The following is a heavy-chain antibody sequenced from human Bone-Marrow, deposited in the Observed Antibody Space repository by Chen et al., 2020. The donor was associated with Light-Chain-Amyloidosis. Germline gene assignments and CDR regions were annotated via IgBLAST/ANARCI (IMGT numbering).Heavy chain of an antibody. CDR1: GFTFSNAW. J-gene: IGHJ4*02. Sequence: EVQLVESGGALVKPGGSLRLSCAVSGFTFSNAWMSWVRQAPGKGLEWVGRIKSKAGGGTADHAAPVKGRLTISRDDSKNTLYLQMNNLIIEDTAVYYCTTGSLVIYMGAEDHWGQGTLVTVSS. V-gene: IGHV3-15*02. CDR2: IKSKAGGGTA. D-gene: IGHD2-21*01. CDR3: TTGSLVIYMGAEDH.